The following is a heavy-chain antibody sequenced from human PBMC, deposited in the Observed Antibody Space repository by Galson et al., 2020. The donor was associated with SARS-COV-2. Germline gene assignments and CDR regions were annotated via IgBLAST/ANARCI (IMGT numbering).Heavy chain of an antibody. Sequence: GGSLRLSCAASGFTFDDYAMHWVRQAPGKGLEWVSGISWNSGSIGYADSVKGRFTISRDNAKNSLYLQMNSLRAEDTAVYYCAKDYPDVSGYDRFAFDIWGQGTMVTVSS. CDR2: ISWNSGSI. J-gene: IGHJ3*02. D-gene: IGHD5-12*01. V-gene: IGHV3-9*01. CDR3: AKDYPDVSGYDRFAFDI. CDR1: GFTFDDYA.